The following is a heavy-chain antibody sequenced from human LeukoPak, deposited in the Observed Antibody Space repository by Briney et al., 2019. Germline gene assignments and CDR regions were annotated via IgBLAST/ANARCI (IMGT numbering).Heavy chain of an antibody. CDR3: TMGRGLSGLDY. J-gene: IGHJ4*02. CDR1: GFTLSSYA. D-gene: IGHD3-10*01. V-gene: IGHV3-30*04. Sequence: PGRSLRLSCAAAGFTLSSYAMHCVRQEPGDGLEWVAVISDGGIKKHYTDSVNGRFTFSRDNSKNTLFLQMNSLRAENTAVYHCTMGRGLSGLDYWGQGTLVTVSS. CDR2: ISDGGIKK.